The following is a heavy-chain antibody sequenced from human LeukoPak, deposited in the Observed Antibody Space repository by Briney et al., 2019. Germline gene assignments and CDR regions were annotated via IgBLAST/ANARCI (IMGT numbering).Heavy chain of an antibody. D-gene: IGHD6-13*01. CDR3: VAAIAASGSGWFDP. V-gene: IGHV4-39*07. CDR2: IYYSGST. Sequence: PSETLSLTCTVSGGSISSSNYYWGWIRQPPGKGLEWIGSIYYSGSTYYNPSLKSRVTISVDTSKNQFSLKLSSVTAADTAVYYCVAAIAASGSGWFDPWGQGTLVTVSS. J-gene: IGHJ5*02. CDR1: GGSISSSNYY.